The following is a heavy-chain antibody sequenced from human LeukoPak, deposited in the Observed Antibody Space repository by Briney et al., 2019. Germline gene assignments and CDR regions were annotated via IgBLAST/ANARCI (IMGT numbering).Heavy chain of an antibody. CDR3: AKSADYDILTGYYNAFDY. Sequence: GGSLRLSCAASGFTVSSNYMSWVRQAPGKGLEWVSAISGSGGSTYYADSVKGRFTISRDNSKNTLYLQMNSLRAEDTAVYYCAKSADYDILTGYYNAFDYWGQGTLVTVSS. D-gene: IGHD3-9*01. CDR2: ISGSGGST. V-gene: IGHV3-23*01. CDR1: GFTVSSNY. J-gene: IGHJ4*02.